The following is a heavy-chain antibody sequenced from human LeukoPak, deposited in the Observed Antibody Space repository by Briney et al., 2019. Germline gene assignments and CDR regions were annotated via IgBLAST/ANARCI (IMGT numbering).Heavy chain of an antibody. D-gene: IGHD3-3*01. J-gene: IGHJ6*02. CDR2: ISYDGSNK. V-gene: IGHV3-30*03. Sequence: PGGSLRLSCAASGFTFSSYGMHWVRQAPGKGLEWVAVISYDGSNKYYADSVKGRFTISRDNSKNTLYLQMNSLRTEDTAVYYCAREERFLQWPYYNGMDVWGQGTTVTVSS. CDR1: GFTFSSYG. CDR3: AREERFLQWPYYNGMDV.